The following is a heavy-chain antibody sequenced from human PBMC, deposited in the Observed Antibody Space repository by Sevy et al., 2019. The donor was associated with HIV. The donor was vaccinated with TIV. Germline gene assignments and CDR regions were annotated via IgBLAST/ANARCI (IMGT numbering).Heavy chain of an antibody. D-gene: IGHD3-3*01. V-gene: IGHV3-30*04. CDR3: ARDKTILEGRYGMDV. Sequence: GGSLRLSCAASGFPFSTYAIHWVRQAPGKGLEWVAVISYDGSNIYYADSVKGRFTISRDNAKNSLFLQMNSLRADDTAVYFCARDKTILEGRYGMDVWGQGTTVTVSS. CDR2: ISYDGSNI. J-gene: IGHJ6*02. CDR1: GFPFSTYA.